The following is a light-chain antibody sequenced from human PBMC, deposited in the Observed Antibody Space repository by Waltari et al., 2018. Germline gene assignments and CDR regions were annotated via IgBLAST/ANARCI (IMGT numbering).Light chain of an antibody. CDR3: QQRSHWVT. J-gene: IGKJ4*01. Sequence: EIVLTQSPATLSLSPGETAPLSCRASQRIGNYLAWYQQRPGQAPRLLIYDASNRASDIPARFSGSGSETDFTLTISSLEPEDFALYYCQQRSHWVTFGGGTKVEIK. CDR2: DAS. V-gene: IGKV3-11*01. CDR1: QRIGNY.